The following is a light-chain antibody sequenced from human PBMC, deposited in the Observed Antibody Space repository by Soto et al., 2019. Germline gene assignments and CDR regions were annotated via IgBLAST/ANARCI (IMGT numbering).Light chain of an antibody. CDR3: QQYGSSPRT. V-gene: IGKV3-20*01. CDR2: GAS. CDR1: QSVSSSS. Sequence: EIVLTQSPGTLSLSPGERATLSCRASQSVSSSSLAWYQQKPGQPPRLLIYGASSRATGIPDRFSGSGSGTDFTLTISRLEPEDFAVYYCQQYGSSPRTFGQGTKGDIK. J-gene: IGKJ1*01.